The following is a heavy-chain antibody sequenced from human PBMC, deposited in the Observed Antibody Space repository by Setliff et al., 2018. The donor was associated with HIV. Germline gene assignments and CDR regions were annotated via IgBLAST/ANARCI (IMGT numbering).Heavy chain of an antibody. D-gene: IGHD4-17*01. CDR2: IYHSGST. V-gene: IGHV4-38-2*02. Sequence: SETLSLTCIVPGYSLSSGYYWGWIRQPPGRGLEWIGSIYHSGSTYYNPSLKSRVSISVDTSKNQFSLKLSSVTAADTAVYYCARDIGDDGGLIDYWGQGTLVTVSS. CDR1: GYSLSSGYY. CDR3: ARDIGDDGGLIDY. J-gene: IGHJ4*02.